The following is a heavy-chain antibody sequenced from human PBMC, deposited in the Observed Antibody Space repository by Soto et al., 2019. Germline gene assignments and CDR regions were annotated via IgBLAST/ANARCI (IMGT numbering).Heavy chain of an antibody. CDR1: GFTLTSYE. CDR2: ISSGGQTI. D-gene: IGHD3-3*01. CDR3: ARERPSSDFWSGYSFGMDV. J-gene: IGHJ6*02. V-gene: IGHV3-48*03. Sequence: EVRLVESGGGLVQPGGSLRLSCEASGFTLTSYEMNWVRQAPGKGLEWVSYISSGGQTIYYADSVKGRFTISRDNAKNSLYLQMNGLRGEDAAVYYCARERPSSDFWSGYSFGMDVWGHGTTVTVSS.